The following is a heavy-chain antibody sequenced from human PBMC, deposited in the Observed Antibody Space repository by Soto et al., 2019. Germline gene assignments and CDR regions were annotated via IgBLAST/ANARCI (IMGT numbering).Heavy chain of an antibody. CDR2: XYXXGXT. CDR1: GFTVSSNH. D-gene: IGHD3-22*01. V-gene: IGHV3-53*01. CDR3: ARARGYYDSSGYSGYYFDY. Sequence: PGGSLRLSCAASGFTVSSNHMNWVRQAPGKGLEXVSXXYXXGXTXXXDXXXGRFTISRDNSKNTLYLQMTSLRAEDTAVFYCARARGYYDSSGYSGYYFDYWGQATLVTV. J-gene: IGHJ4*02.